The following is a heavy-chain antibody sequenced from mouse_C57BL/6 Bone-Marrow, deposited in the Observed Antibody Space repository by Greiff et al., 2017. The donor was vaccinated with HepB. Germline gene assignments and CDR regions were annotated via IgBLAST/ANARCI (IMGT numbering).Heavy chain of an antibody. CDR3: AREFISDY. Sequence: QVQLKESGAELVRPGTSVKVSCKASGYAFTNYLIEWVKQRPGQGLEWIGVINPGSGGTNYNEKFKGKATLTADKSSSTAYMQLSSLTSEDSAVYFCAREFISDYWGQGTTLTVSS. CDR1: GYAFTNYL. V-gene: IGHV1-54*01. J-gene: IGHJ2*01. CDR2: INPGSGGT. D-gene: IGHD1-1*01.